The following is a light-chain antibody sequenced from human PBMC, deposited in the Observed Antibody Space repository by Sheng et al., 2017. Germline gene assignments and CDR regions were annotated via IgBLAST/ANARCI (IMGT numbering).Light chain of an antibody. CDR1: SSDIGTYDY. J-gene: IGLJ3*02. Sequence: HSALTQPASISGSPGQSITISCTGTSSDIGTYDYVSWYQQLPGTAPKLIIYDVRNRPSGISGRFSGSKSGNTASLTISWLQADDEANYYCSAYRYNNIRLFGGGTKLTVL. CDR2: DVR. V-gene: IGLV2-14*03. CDR3: SAYRYNNIRL.